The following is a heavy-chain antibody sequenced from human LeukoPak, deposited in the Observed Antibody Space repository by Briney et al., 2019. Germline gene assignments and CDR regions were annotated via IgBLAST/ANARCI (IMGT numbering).Heavy chain of an antibody. V-gene: IGHV4-38-2*02. Sequence: KTSETLSLTCTVSGYSISSGYYWGWIRQPPGKGLEWIGSIYHSGSTYYNPSLKSRVTISVDTSKNQFSLKLSSVTAADTAVYYCARQYGDYDLNWFDPWGQGTLVTVSS. CDR2: IYHSGST. D-gene: IGHD4-17*01. J-gene: IGHJ5*02. CDR1: GYSISSGYY. CDR3: ARQYGDYDLNWFDP.